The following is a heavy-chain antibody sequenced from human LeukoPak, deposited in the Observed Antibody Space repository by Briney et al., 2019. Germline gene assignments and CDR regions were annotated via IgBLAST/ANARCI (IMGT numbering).Heavy chain of an antibody. CDR2: ISAYNGNT. D-gene: IGHD3-22*01. CDR3: ARMQYYYDSSGYFDY. J-gene: IGHJ4*02. V-gene: IGHV1-18*01. Sequence: ASVKVSCKASGYTFTSYGISWVRQAPGQGREWMGWISAYNGNTNYAQKLQGRGSMTTDTSTSTGYVELRSLRSDDTAVYYCARMQYYYDSSGYFDYWGQGTLVTVSS. CDR1: GYTFTSYG.